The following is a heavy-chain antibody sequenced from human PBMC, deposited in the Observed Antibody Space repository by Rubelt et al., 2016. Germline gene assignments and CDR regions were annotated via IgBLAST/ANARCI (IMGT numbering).Heavy chain of an antibody. Sequence: QVQLVESGGGVVQPGRSLRLSCAASGFTFSSYAMHWVRQAPGKGLEWVAVISFEGTNKYYADSVKGRFTISRDNSKNTLYLQMNSLRAEDTAVYYCASSSGWYFDYWGQGTLVTVSS. CDR2: ISFEGTNK. V-gene: IGHV3-30*04. D-gene: IGHD6-19*01. CDR3: ASSSGWYFDY. J-gene: IGHJ4*02. CDR1: GFTFSSYA.